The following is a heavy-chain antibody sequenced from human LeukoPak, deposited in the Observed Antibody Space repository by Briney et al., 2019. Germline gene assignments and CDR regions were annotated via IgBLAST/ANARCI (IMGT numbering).Heavy chain of an antibody. CDR2: INSDGSST. Sequence: GRSLRLSCAAAGFTVSSYWMHWVRQAPGKGLVWVSRINSDGSSTSYADSVKGRFTISRDNAKNPLYLQINSLRAEDTAVYYCARDRPWTNWFDPWGQGTLVTVSS. V-gene: IGHV3-74*01. CDR3: ARDRPWTNWFDP. CDR1: GFTVSSYW. J-gene: IGHJ5*02. D-gene: IGHD3/OR15-3a*01.